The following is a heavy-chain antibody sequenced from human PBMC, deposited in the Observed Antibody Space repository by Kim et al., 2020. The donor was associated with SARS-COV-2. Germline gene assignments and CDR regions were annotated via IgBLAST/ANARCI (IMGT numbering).Heavy chain of an antibody. CDR2: ISGSGGST. Sequence: GGSLRLSCAASGLTFSSYAMSWVRQAPGKGLEWVSGISGSGGSTYYADSVTGRFTISRDNSKNALYLQMNSLRAKDTAVYYCAKVDTVMVIKGFVGWWGQGTLVTVSS. CDR1: GLTFSSYA. V-gene: IGHV3-23*01. CDR3: AKVDTVMVIKGFVGW. J-gene: IGHJ4*02. D-gene: IGHD5-18*01.